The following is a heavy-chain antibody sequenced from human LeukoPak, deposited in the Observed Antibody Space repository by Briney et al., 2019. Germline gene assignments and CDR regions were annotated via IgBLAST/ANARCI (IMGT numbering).Heavy chain of an antibody. Sequence: PSETLSLTCTVSGGSISSYYWSWIRQPPGKGLEWIGFIYHSGSTNYNPSLKSRVTISVDTSKNQFSLTLGSVSATDTAVYYCVSPRGFSYGYFDYWGQGTLVTVSS. V-gene: IGHV4-59*08. CDR3: VSPRGFSYGYFDY. D-gene: IGHD5-18*01. CDR1: GGSISSYY. J-gene: IGHJ4*02. CDR2: IYHSGST.